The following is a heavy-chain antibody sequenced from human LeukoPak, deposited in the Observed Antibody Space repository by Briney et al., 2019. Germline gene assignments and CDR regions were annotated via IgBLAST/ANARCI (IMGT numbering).Heavy chain of an antibody. CDR1: GLTISSYS. D-gene: IGHD5-18*01. CDR3: ARARNSYGYGDAFDI. CDR2: ISSSSSTI. V-gene: IGHV3-48*01. Sequence: GGSLRLSCAASGLTISSYSMNWVRQAPGKGLQWVSYISSSSSTIYYADSVKGRFTISRDNSKNTLYLQMNSLRAEDTAVYYCARARNSYGYGDAFDIWGQGTMVTVSS. J-gene: IGHJ3*02.